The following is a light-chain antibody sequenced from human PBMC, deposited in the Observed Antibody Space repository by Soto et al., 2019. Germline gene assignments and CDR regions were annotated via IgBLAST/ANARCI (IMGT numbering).Light chain of an antibody. CDR3: QQYGSSPPSST. CDR2: GAS. CDR1: QRVSRGY. J-gene: IGKJ5*01. Sequence: EVLLTQSPASLSVSPGEGATLSCRASQRVSRGYLAWYQQNPCPAPRPLIYGASNRATDIPDRFSGRGSGTDFTLTISRLEPEDFAVYYCQQYGSSPPSSTFGQGTRLEIK. V-gene: IGKV3-20*01.